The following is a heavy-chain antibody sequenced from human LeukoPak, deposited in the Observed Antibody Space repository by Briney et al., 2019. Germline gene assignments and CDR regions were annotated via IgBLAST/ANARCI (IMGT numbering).Heavy chain of an antibody. V-gene: IGHV1-2*02. J-gene: IGHJ4*02. CDR3: VRDRGGPRHIN. CDR1: GYTFTGYY. D-gene: IGHD2-21*01. Sequence: ASVKVSCKASGYTFTGYYMHWIRQAPGQGLEWMGWIDPNSGGTNFAQKFQGRVTMTRDTSITTAYMELSRLRSDDTAMYYCVRDRGGPRHINWGQGTLVTVSS. CDR2: IDPNSGGT.